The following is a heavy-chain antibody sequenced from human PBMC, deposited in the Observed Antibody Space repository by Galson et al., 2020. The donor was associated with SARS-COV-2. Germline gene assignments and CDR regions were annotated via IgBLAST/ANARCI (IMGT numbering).Heavy chain of an antibody. V-gene: IGHV4-59*08. D-gene: IGHD6-6*01. Sequence: TLSLTCTVSGGSISSYYWSWIRQPPGKGLEWIGYIYYSGSTNYNPSLKSRVTISVDTSKNQFSLKLSSVTAADTAVYYCARLPLSIAAPRVNWYFDLWGRGTLVTVSS. CDR1: GGSISSYY. J-gene: IGHJ2*01. CDR2: IYYSGST. CDR3: ARLPLSIAAPRVNWYFDL.